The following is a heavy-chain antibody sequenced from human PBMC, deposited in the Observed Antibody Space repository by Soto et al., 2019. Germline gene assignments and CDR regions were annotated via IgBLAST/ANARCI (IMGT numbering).Heavy chain of an antibody. D-gene: IGHD3-10*01. Sequence: SETLSLTCTVSGGSISSGGYYWSWIRQHPGKGLEWIGYIYYSGSTYYNPSLKSRVTISVDTSKNQFSLKLSSVTAADTAVYYCARHTRDYGSGSYYAAAYYMDVWGKGTTVTVSS. CDR1: GGSISSGGYY. CDR2: IYYSGST. CDR3: ARHTRDYGSGSYYAAAYYMDV. J-gene: IGHJ6*03. V-gene: IGHV4-39*01.